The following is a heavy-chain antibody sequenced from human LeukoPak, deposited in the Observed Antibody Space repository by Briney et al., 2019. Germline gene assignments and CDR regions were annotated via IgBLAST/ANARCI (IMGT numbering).Heavy chain of an antibody. CDR2: ISSSGNYA. CDR1: GFTFSDYY. CDR3: ARVGRTSIGFDY. J-gene: IGHJ4*02. Sequence: GGSLRLSCAASGFTFSDYYMSWIRQAPGKGLEWVSYISSSGNYANYADSVKGRFTISRDNGKKSLNLQMESLRAEDMAVYYCARVGRTSIGFDYWGQGTVVIVSS. V-gene: IGHV3-11*05. D-gene: IGHD1-7*01.